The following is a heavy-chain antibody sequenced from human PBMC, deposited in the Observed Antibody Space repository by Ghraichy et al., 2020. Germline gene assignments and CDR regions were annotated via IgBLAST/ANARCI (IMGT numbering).Heavy chain of an antibody. V-gene: IGHV5-51*01. D-gene: IGHD6-13*01. CDR3: ARLGYYSSSWYREWFDP. Sequence: GESLNISCKTSGYSFTTYWIGWVRQMPGKGLEWMGIIYPGDSDARYSPSFQGQVTISADKSISTAHLQWSSLKTSDTAMYYCARLGYYSSSWYREWFDPWGQGTLVTVSS. J-gene: IGHJ5*02. CDR2: IYPGDSDA. CDR1: GYSFTTYW.